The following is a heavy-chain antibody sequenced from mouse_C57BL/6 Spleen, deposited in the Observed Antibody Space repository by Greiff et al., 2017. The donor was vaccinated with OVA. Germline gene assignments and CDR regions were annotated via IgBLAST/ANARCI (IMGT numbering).Heavy chain of an antibody. J-gene: IGHJ1*03. V-gene: IGHV1-61*01. CDR2: IYPSDSET. CDR3: AREGGLRRYFDV. CDR1: GYTFTSYW. D-gene: IGHD1-1*01. Sequence: QVQLQQPGAELVRPGSSVKLSRKASGYTFTSYWMDWVKQRPGQGLEWIGNIYPSDSETHYNQKFKDKATLTVDKSSSTAYMQLSSLTSEDSAVYYCAREGGLRRYFDVWGTGTTVTVSS.